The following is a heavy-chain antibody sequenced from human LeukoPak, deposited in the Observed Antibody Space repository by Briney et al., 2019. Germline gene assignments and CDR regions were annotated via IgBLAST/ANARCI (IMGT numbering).Heavy chain of an antibody. CDR2: INPNGGGT. V-gene: IGHV1-2*02. CDR1: GYTFTDYY. D-gene: IGHD1-26*01. J-gene: IGHJ4*02. CDR3: AREALGSYYTNFDY. Sequence: ASVKISCKASGYTFTDYYIHWVQQAPGQGLEWMGWINPNGGGTTYAQKSQGRVSMTRDTSITTAYMEVSSLRSDDTAVYYCAREALGSYYTNFDYWGQGTLVTVSS.